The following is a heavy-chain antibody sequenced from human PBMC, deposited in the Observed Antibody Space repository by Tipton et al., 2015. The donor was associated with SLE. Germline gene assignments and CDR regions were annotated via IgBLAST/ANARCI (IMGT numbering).Heavy chain of an antibody. V-gene: IGHV4-59*08. D-gene: IGHD3-3*01. Sequence: TLSLTCIVSGGSISGNYWSWIRQPPGKRLEWIGYIDQIGSANYNPSLQSRVTISVGKSTTHFSLKLTSVTAADSAIYYCARHAYDFWRGFYHHVSDVWGQGTIITVSS. CDR1: GGSISGNY. CDR3: ARHAYDFWRGFYHHVSDV. J-gene: IGHJ3*01. CDR2: IDQIGSA.